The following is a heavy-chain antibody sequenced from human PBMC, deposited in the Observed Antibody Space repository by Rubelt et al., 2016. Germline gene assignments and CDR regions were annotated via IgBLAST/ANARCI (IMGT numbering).Heavy chain of an antibody. CDR3: ARDSEVRGAYYYYGMDV. V-gene: IGHV4-39*02. Sequence: QLQLQESGPRLVKPSETLSLTCTVSGGSISSSSYYWGWIRQPPGKGLEWIGSIYYSGSTYYNPSLKSRVTISVDTSKNQFSLKLSSVTAADTAVYYCARDSEVRGAYYYYGMDVWGQGTTVTVSS. CDR2: IYYSGST. CDR1: GGSISSSSYY. J-gene: IGHJ6*02. D-gene: IGHD3-10*01.